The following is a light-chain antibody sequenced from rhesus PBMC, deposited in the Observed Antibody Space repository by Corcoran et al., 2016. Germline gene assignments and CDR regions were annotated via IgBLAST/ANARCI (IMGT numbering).Light chain of an antibody. Sequence: DIQMSQSPSSLSVSVGDRVTITCRASQGISSHLHWYQQKPGKAPTLLIYLANSLASGVPARFSGSGSRTDFPLTIGSLQPEDFTSYCCQQGNTIPVTFGPETKLAI. CDR1: QGISSH. V-gene: IGKV1-32*04. J-gene: IGKJ3*01. CDR2: LAN. CDR3: QQGNTIPVT.